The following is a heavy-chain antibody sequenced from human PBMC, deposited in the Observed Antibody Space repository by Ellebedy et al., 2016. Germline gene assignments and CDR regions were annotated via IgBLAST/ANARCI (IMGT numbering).Heavy chain of an antibody. D-gene: IGHD1-26*01. J-gene: IGHJ5*02. V-gene: IGHV4-39*02. CDR2: IYYSGST. CDR1: GGSISSSGSY. CDR3: ARRRGVGGYKDWFDP. Sequence: SETLSLTXTVSGGSISSSGSYWGWVRQPPGMGLEWIGSIYYSGSTYYNPSLKSRITISFDTSMNHFSLRLSSVTAADTAVYFCARRRGVGGYKDWFDPWGQGTLVTVS.